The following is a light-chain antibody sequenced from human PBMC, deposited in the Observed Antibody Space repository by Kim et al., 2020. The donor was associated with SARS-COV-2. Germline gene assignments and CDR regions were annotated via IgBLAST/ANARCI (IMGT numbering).Light chain of an antibody. CDR2: NDY. J-gene: IGLJ3*02. Sequence: QSVLTQPPSTSGTPGQRVTISCSGSSSNIGRHFVNWFKQLPGTAPKVFIYNDYQWPSGVPDRFSGSRSGTSASLAISGLQSEDEADYYCATWDVSLDAWVFGGGTQLTVL. CDR3: ATWDVSLDAWV. CDR1: SSNIGRHF. V-gene: IGLV1-44*01.